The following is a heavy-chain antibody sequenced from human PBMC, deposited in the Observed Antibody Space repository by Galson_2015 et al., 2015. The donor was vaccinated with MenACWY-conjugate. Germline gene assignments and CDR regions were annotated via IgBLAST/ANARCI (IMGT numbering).Heavy chain of an antibody. D-gene: IGHD6-19*01. CDR2: IKHDGSGK. J-gene: IGHJ3*01. CDR3: ARAKEQWLSKPFEV. V-gene: IGHV3-7*01. CDR1: GFTFSNSW. Sequence: SLRLSCATSGFTFSNSWMGWVRQAPGKGLEWVANIKHDGSGKFYVDSVKGRFIISRDNAKNSLYLQMDSLRAEDTAVYFCARAKEQWLSKPFEVWGQGTLVTVYS.